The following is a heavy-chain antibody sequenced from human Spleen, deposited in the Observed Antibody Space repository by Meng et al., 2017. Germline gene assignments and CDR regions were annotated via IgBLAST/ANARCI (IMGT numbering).Heavy chain of an antibody. Sequence: GGSLRLSCAASGFTFSSYAMSWVRQAPGRGLEWVSAVSGSGGSTYSAHSVKGRFTISRDNSKNTLYLQMNSLRAEDTAVYYCARASNTDYWGQGTLVTVSS. CDR3: ARASNTDY. D-gene: IGHD5-18*01. CDR1: GFTFSSYA. V-gene: IGHV3-23*01. J-gene: IGHJ4*02. CDR2: VSGSGGST.